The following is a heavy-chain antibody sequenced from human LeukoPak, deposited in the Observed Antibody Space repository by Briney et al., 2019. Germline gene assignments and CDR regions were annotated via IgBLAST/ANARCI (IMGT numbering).Heavy chain of an antibody. CDR3: ARDPYSGSYGNYYYYFMDV. D-gene: IGHD1-26*01. CDR2: ITSGSSYI. Sequence: GGSLRLSCAASGFTFSSYNMNWVRQAPGKGLEWVSSITSGSSYIYYADSVKGRFTISRDNAKNSQYLQMNSLRAEDTAVYYCARDPYSGSYGNYYYYFMDVWGKGTTVTISS. J-gene: IGHJ6*03. V-gene: IGHV3-21*01. CDR1: GFTFSSYN.